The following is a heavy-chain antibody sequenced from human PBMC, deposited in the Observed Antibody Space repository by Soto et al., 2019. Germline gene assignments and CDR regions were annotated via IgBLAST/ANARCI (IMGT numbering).Heavy chain of an antibody. Sequence: PGGSLRLSCAASGFIFRNLAMSWVRQAPGKGLEWVSTLSGSGTTTYYPESLRGRFTISRDNSKNILYLQMNSPSGEDTAVYYCAKDLLELPRPPTFHIWGQGTMVTVSS. D-gene: IGHD1-26*01. CDR1: GFIFRNLA. J-gene: IGHJ3*02. CDR3: AKDLLELPRPPTFHI. V-gene: IGHV3-23*01. CDR2: LSGSGTTT.